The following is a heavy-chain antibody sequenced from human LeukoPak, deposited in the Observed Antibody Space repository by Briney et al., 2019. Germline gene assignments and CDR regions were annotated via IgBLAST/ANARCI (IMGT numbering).Heavy chain of an antibody. J-gene: IGHJ2*01. CDR3: ARALGNWIDL. D-gene: IGHD1-26*01. Sequence: GSSVTVSYKASGGTSSIYAISWVRQAPGQGLEWMGGIIPIFGTANYAQKFQGRGTITADKSTSTAYMELSSLRSEDTAVYYCARALGNWIDLWGRGTLVTVSS. CDR1: GGTSSIYA. V-gene: IGHV1-69*06. CDR2: IIPIFGTA.